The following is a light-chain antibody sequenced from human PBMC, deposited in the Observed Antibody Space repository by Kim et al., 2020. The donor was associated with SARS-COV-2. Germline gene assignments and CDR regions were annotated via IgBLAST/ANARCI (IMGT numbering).Light chain of an antibody. CDR2: GTS. CDR3: QQYHNWPPFT. V-gene: IGKV3-15*01. CDR1: RSVGSK. J-gene: IGKJ2*01. Sequence: VSPEERVTLSWRASRSVGSKLAWYQQQPGQAPRLLIYGTSTRATGIPPRFSGSGSDTEFTLTISSLQSADFAVYYCQQYHNWPPFTFGQGTKLEI.